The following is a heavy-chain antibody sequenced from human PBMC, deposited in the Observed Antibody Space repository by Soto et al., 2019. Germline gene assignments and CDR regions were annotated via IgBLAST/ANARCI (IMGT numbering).Heavy chain of an antibody. V-gene: IGHV1-18*01. Sequence: ASVKVSCKASGYTFSSYSISWVRQAPGQGLEWMGWISGYNGNTNYAQNVQGRVTMTTDTSTSTAYMELRSLRSDDTAVYYCARPQYTSTWSPWDSWGQGTLVTVSS. J-gene: IGHJ4*02. CDR3: ARPQYTSTWSPWDS. CDR2: ISGYNGNT. CDR1: GYTFSSYS. D-gene: IGHD6-6*01.